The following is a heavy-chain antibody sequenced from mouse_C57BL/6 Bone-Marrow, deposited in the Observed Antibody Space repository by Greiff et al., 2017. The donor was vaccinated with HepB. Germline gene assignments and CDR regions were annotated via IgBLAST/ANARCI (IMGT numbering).Heavy chain of an antibody. V-gene: IGHV1-82*01. CDR2: IYPGDGDT. CDR3: ARNGYYSFAY. CDR1: GYAFSSSW. D-gene: IGHD2-3*01. Sequence: VKLVEPGPELVKPGASVKISCKASGYAFSSSWMNWVKQRPGKGLEWIGRIYPGDGDTNYNGKYKGKATLTADKSSSTAYMQRSSLASEDAAVYLCARNGYYSFAYWGQGTLVTVSA. J-gene: IGHJ3*01.